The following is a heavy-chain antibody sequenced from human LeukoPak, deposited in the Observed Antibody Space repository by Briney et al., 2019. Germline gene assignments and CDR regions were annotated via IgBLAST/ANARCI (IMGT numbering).Heavy chain of an antibody. J-gene: IGHJ4*02. CDR2: NT. CDR1: GYSFNNYG. CDR3: ARGGGRKYDY. Sequence: ASVTVSCKASGYSFNNYGITWVRQAPGRGLEWMGYNTNYARKFQGRVTMTTDTSTSTAYMELRSLRSDDTAVYYCARGGGRKYDYWGQGTLVTVSS. V-gene: IGHV1-18*01. D-gene: IGHD3-10*01.